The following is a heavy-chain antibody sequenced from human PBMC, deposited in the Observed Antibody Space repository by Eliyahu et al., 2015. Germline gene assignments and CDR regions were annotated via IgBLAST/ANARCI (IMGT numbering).Heavy chain of an antibody. CDR3: ARDMRISSNWSPPDY. CDR2: ISHDGSNK. CDR1: GFXXXXXS. D-gene: IGHD6-13*01. J-gene: IGHJ4*02. V-gene: IGHV3-30-3*01. Sequence: QVQLVXSGGGVVQPGGSLRLSCAASGFXXXXXSMHWVRHAPGKGLEWLSVISHDGSNKYYADSVKGRFTISRDNSKSTLNLQMNSLRTDDTAVYFCARDMRISSNWSPPDYWGQGSLVTVSS.